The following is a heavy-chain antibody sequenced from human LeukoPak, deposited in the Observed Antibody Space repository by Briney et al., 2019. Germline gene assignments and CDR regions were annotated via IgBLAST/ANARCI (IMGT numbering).Heavy chain of an antibody. CDR2: IWYDGSNK. CDR1: GMTFSNSG. CDR3: ASDILSGYNETDY. Sequence: GGSLRLSCVASGMTFSNSGMHWVRQALGKGLEWVAFIWYDGSNKYYSDSVKGRFTISRDNSKNTLYLQMNSLRAEDTAVYYCASDILSGYNETDYWGQGTLVTVSS. J-gene: IGHJ4*02. V-gene: IGHV3-33*01. D-gene: IGHD3-9*01.